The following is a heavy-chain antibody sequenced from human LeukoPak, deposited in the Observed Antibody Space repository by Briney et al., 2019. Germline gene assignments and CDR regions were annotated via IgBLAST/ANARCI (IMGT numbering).Heavy chain of an antibody. Sequence: PSETLSLTCTVSGDSLNTYYWTWIRQTPGKGLEWIGFVASSGTSNYNPSLKSRVSISIDTSKNQFSLALTSVTPADTAVYYCARVVRGVVTSNWFDPWGQGTLVSVSP. D-gene: IGHD2-21*02. CDR2: VASSGTS. CDR3: ARVVRGVVTSNWFDP. CDR1: GDSLNTYY. J-gene: IGHJ5*02. V-gene: IGHV4-59*01.